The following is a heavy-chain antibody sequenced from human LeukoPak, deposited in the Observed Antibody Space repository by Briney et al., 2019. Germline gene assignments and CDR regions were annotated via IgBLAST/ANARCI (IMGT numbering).Heavy chain of an antibody. CDR3: ARGSVAGTMFWDYMDV. Sequence: ASVKVSCKASGYTFTSYDINWVRQATGQGLEWMGWMNPNSGNTGYAQKFQGRVTITRNTSISTAYMELSSLRSEDTAVYYCARGSVAGTMFWDYMDVWGKGTTVTVSS. V-gene: IGHV1-8*03. J-gene: IGHJ6*03. D-gene: IGHD6-19*01. CDR1: GYTFTSYD. CDR2: MNPNSGNT.